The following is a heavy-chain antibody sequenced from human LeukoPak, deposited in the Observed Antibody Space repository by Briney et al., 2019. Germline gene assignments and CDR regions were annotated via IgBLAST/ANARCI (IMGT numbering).Heavy chain of an antibody. Sequence: SETLSLTCTVSGGSISSSSYYWGWIRQPPGKGLEWIGSIYYSGSTYYNPSLKSRVTISVDTSKNQFSPKLSSVTAADTAVYYCARQDPQSDAFDIWGQGTMATVSS. CDR3: ARQDPQSDAFDI. V-gene: IGHV4-39*01. CDR2: IYYSGST. CDR1: GGSISSSSYY. J-gene: IGHJ3*02.